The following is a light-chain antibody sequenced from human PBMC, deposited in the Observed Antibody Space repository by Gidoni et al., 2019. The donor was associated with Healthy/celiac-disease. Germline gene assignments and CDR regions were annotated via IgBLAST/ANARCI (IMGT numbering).Light chain of an antibody. CDR3: QSYDSSMSGSV. CDR2: VNG. J-gene: IGLJ2*01. CDR1: SSNIGAGYD. V-gene: IGLV1-40*01. Sequence: HSLLTQPPSVPGAPVQRVTTSCTESSSNIGAGYDVPWYQQLQETATKLIIYVNGNRPSGVPDRFSGSKSGTSASLAITGLQAEDEADYYCQSYDSSMSGSVFGGGTKLTVL.